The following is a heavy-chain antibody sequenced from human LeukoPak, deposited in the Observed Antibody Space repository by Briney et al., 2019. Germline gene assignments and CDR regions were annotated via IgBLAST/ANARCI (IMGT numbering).Heavy chain of an antibody. CDR3: ATITDIVVVVAATRSYAFDI. CDR2: FDPEDGET. J-gene: IGHJ3*02. D-gene: IGHD2-15*01. V-gene: IGHV1-24*01. CDR1: GYTLTELS. Sequence: ASVKVSCKVSGYTLTELSMHWVRQAPGKGLEWMGDFDPEDGETIYAQKFQGRVTMTEDTSTDTAYMELSSLRSEDTAVYYCATITDIVVVVAATRSYAFDIWGQGTMVTVSS.